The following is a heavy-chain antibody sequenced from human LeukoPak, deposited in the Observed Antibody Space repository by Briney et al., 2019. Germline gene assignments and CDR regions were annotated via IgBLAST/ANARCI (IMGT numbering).Heavy chain of an antibody. J-gene: IGHJ6*04. D-gene: IGHD6-13*01. CDR1: GFTFSSYA. CDR2: ISYDGSNK. Sequence: PGRSLTLSCPASGFTFSSYAMHWVRQAPGKGLEGVAVISYDGSNKYYADSVKGRFTISRDNSKNTLYLQMNSLRAEDTAVYYCARVLAAAGDYYYYGMDVWGKGTTVTVSS. CDR3: ARVLAAAGDYYYYGMDV. V-gene: IGHV3-30*04.